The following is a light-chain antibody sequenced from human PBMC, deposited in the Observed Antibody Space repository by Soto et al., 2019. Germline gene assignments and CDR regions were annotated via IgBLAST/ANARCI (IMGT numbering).Light chain of an antibody. CDR3: GTWDSSLSVFV. J-gene: IGLJ1*01. CDR2: EDN. CDR1: NPSSRKNY. Sequence: QPPPGSAPPGQKTIFSGSGVNPSSRKNYVSWYQQVPGTAPKLLIYEDNKRRSGIPDRFSGSKSGTSATLGITGLHTGDEADYYCGTWDSSLSVFVVGTG. V-gene: IGLV1-51*02.